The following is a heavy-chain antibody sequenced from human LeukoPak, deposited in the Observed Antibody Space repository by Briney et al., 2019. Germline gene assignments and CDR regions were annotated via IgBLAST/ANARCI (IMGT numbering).Heavy chain of an antibody. CDR2: ITSDSTTI. CDR1: GFTFNIYN. V-gene: IGHV3-48*01. Sequence: GGSLRLSCAASGFTFNIYNMNWVRQAPGKGLEWISYITSDSTTIYYADSVKGRFTISRDNSKNTLYLQMNSLRAEDTAVYYCARAGQWPLDSPFDYWGQGTLVTVSS. J-gene: IGHJ4*02. CDR3: ARAGQWPLDSPFDY. D-gene: IGHD6-19*01.